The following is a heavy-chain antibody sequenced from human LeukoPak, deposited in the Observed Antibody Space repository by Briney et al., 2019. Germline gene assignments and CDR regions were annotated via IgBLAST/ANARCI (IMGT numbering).Heavy chain of an antibody. CDR2: IRTAGKHI. CDR1: GFIFSSYN. D-gene: IGHD1-26*01. J-gene: IGHJ4*02. Sequence: GGSLRLSCAGSGFIFSSYNMNWVRQAPGKGLEWVSSIRTAGKHIYYADSVRDRFAISRDDAKNSLYLQMNNLGVDDTAVYYCATYSGTYRDHWGQGTLVTVS. CDR3: ATYSGTYRDH. V-gene: IGHV3-21*06.